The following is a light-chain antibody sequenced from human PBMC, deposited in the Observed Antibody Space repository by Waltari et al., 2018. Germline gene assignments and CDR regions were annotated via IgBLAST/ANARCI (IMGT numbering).Light chain of an antibody. J-gene: IGLJ1*01. Sequence: QSALTQPASVSGSPGQSITISCTGTSSDIGAYNFVSWYQQHPGKVPRVIIYNVNERPSRISSRFSGSKSGNTASLTISVLQPDDDADYYCGSYRCSNIYVFGTGTKVTVL. CDR2: NVN. CDR3: GSYRCSNIYV. V-gene: IGLV2-14*03. CDR1: SSDIGAYNF.